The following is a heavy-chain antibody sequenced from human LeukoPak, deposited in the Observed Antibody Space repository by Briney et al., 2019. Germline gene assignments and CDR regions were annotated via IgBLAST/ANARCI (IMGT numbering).Heavy chain of an antibody. CDR3: ARNQAVAANRGAFDI. J-gene: IGHJ3*02. CDR1: GYSISSNNW. V-gene: IGHV4-28*01. CDR2: IYYSGNT. Sequence: PSETLSLTCAVSGYSISSNNWWAWIRQPPGKGLEWIGSIYYSGNTYYNPYNPSLTSRVTMSVDTSKNQFSLKLDSVTEIDTAMYYCARNQAVAANRGAFDIWGQGTMVTVSS. D-gene: IGHD6-19*01.